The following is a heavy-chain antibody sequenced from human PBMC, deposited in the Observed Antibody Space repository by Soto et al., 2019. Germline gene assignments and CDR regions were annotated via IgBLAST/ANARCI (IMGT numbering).Heavy chain of an antibody. CDR1: DSTIRRYA. V-gene: IGHV3-23*01. D-gene: IGHD3-16*01. J-gene: IGHJ3*01. CDR2: ITGNSARI. CDR3: AKNGDFDYDAFDV. Sequence: PGGSLRLSCAASDSTIRRYAMSWVRQAPGKGLEWVSGITGNSARIYYADSVRGRFTISRDNSKNTLYLQMDTLRAEDTAIYYCAKNGDFDYDAFDVWGQGTVVT.